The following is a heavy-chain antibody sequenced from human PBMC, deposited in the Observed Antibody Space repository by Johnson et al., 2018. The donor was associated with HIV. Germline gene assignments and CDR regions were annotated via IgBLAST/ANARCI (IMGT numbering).Heavy chain of an antibody. Sequence: VQLVESGGGLVQPGRSLRLSCAASGFTFRSYAMHWVRQAPGKGLEWVSVIYSGGSTYYADSVKGRFTISRDNSKNTLYLQMNSLRAEDTAVYYCAREAYCSGGSCYDAFDIWGQGTMVTVSS. D-gene: IGHD2-15*01. CDR2: IYSGGST. CDR1: GFTFRSYA. CDR3: AREAYCSGGSCYDAFDI. J-gene: IGHJ3*02. V-gene: IGHV3-66*01.